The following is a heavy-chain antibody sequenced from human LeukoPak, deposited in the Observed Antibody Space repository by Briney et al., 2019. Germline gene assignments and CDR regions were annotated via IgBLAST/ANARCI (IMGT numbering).Heavy chain of an antibody. CDR3: ARDSPFLLFDY. Sequence: GSLRLSCAASGFTFSDYYMSWIRQAPGEGLEWLSYITSTSDTIYYADFVKGRFTSSRDNAKNSLYLQMNSLRAEDTAVYYCARDSPFLLFDYWGQGTLVTVSS. V-gene: IGHV3-11*04. CDR1: GFTFSDYY. D-gene: IGHD2/OR15-2a*01. CDR2: ITSTSDTI. J-gene: IGHJ4*02.